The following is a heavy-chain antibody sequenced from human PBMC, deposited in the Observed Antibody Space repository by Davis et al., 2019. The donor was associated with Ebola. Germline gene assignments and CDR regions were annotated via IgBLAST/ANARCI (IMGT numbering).Heavy chain of an antibody. CDR2: IIPILGIA. J-gene: IGHJ3*02. Sequence: SVTVSCQASVGTFSSYAISWVRQAPGQGLEWMGRIIPILGIANYAQKLQGRVTMTTDTSTSTAYMELRSLRSDDTAVYYCARRLGSGYQEDAFDIWGQGTMVTVSS. D-gene: IGHD3-22*01. V-gene: IGHV1-69*04. CDR3: ARRLGSGYQEDAFDI. CDR1: VGTFSSYA.